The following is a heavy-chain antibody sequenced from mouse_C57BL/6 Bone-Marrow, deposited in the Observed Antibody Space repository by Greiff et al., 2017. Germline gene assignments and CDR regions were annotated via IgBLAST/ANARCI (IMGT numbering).Heavy chain of an antibody. J-gene: IGHJ2*01. CDR1: GFSLSTFGMG. CDR3: ARLYYGNFIDY. V-gene: IGHV8-8*01. CDR2: IWWDDDK. D-gene: IGHD2-1*01. Sequence: QVTLKESGPGILQPSQTLSLTCSFSGFSLSTFGMGVGWIRQPSGKGLEWLAHIWWDDDKYYTPALKSRHTISKDTSKNQVFLKIADVDTADTATNYCARLYYGNFIDYWGQGTTLTVSS.